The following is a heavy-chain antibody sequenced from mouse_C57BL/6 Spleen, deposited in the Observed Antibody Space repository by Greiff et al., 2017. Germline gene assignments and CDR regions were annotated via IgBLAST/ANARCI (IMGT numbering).Heavy chain of an antibody. CDR2: INPYNGDT. Sequence: EVQLQQSGPELVKPGDSVKISCKASGYSFTGYFMNWVMQSHGKSLEWIGCINPYNGDTFYNQKFKGKATLTVDKTSSTAHMELRSLTSGDSAVYYCARKGGYDPYAMDYWGQGTSVTVS. J-gene: IGHJ4*01. CDR1: GYSFTGYF. V-gene: IGHV1-20*01. CDR3: ARKGGYDPYAMDY. D-gene: IGHD2-2*01.